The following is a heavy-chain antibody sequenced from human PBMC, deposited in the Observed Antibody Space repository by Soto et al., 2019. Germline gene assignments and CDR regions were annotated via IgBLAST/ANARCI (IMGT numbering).Heavy chain of an antibody. V-gene: IGHV1-69*01. CDR2: IIPIFETA. Sequence: QVQLEQSGAEVKKPGSSVKVSCKASGGTFNTFAISWVRQAPGQGLEWIGGIIPIFETANYAQRLTDRLTITADESTRTAYLELSRLTSDDTAIYFCATSTSSSWQNDYWGLGTLVVVSS. J-gene: IGHJ4*02. CDR3: ATSTSSSWQNDY. CDR1: GGTFNTFA. D-gene: IGHD6-13*01.